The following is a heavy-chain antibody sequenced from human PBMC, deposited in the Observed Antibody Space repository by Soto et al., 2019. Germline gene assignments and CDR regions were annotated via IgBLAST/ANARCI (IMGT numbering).Heavy chain of an antibody. CDR1: GFTFGNYW. D-gene: IGHD3-22*01. CDR3: ARAPDGSGAYYYFDY. J-gene: IGHJ4*02. Sequence: GGSLRLSCAASGFTFGNYWMSWVRQAPGKGLQWVANINRDGSETYYVDSVKGRFTISRDNAENSLYLQMNSLRDEDTAVYYCARAPDGSGAYYYFDYWGQGSLVTVSS. V-gene: IGHV3-7*03. CDR2: INRDGSET.